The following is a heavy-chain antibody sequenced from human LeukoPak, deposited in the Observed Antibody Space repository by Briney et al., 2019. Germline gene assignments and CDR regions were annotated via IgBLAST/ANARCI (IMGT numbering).Heavy chain of an antibody. Sequence: PSETLSLTCTVSGGSISSYYWSWIRQPPGKGLEWIGYIYYSGSTNYNPSLKSRVTISVDTSKNQFSLKLSSVTAADTAAYYCARHSGGSGSYYNDAFDYWGQGTLVTVSS. CDR3: ARHSGGSGSYYNDAFDY. CDR2: IYYSGST. J-gene: IGHJ4*02. CDR1: GGSISSYY. V-gene: IGHV4-59*08. D-gene: IGHD3-10*01.